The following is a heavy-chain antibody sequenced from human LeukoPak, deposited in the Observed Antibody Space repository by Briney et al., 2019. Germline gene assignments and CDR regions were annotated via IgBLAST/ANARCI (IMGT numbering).Heavy chain of an antibody. CDR1: GYTFTNYN. CDR2: INPSGGST. Sequence: ASVKVSCKASGYTFTNYNIHWVRQAPGQGLEWMGIINPSGGSTSYAQKFQGRVTLTRDMSTRTVYMELSSLRSEDTAVYYCARDFGDYLHFDYWGQGTLVTVSS. CDR3: ARDFGDYLHFDY. D-gene: IGHD4-17*01. J-gene: IGHJ4*02. V-gene: IGHV1-46*01.